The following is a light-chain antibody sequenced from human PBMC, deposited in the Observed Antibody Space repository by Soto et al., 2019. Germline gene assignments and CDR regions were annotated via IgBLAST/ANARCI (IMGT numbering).Light chain of an antibody. CDR1: SSDVGGYNY. J-gene: IGLJ1*01. CDR3: SSYTSSSTL. CDR2: EVS. Sequence: QSALTQPASVSGSPGQSITISCNGTSSDVGGYNYVSWYQQHPGKAPKLMIYEVSNRPSGVSNRFSGSKSGNTASLTISGLQAEDEADYYCSSYTSSSTLFGTGTELTVL. V-gene: IGLV2-14*01.